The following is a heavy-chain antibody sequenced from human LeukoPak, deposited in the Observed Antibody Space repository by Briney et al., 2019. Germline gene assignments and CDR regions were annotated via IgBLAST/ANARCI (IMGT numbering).Heavy chain of an antibody. CDR3: AKFPPVVATSYYFDY. CDR2: ISGSGGST. D-gene: IGHD5-12*01. Sequence: PGGSLRLSCAASEFSVGSNYMTWVRQAPGKGLEWVSAISGSGGSTYYADSVKGRFTISRDNSKNTLYLQMNSLRAEDTAVYYCAKFPPVVATSYYFDYWGQGTLVTVSS. V-gene: IGHV3-23*01. J-gene: IGHJ4*02. CDR1: EFSVGSNY.